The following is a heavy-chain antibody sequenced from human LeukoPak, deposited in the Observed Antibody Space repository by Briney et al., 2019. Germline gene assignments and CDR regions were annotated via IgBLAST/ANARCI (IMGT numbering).Heavy chain of an antibody. CDR2: ISYSGST. D-gene: IGHD3-10*01. CDR1: GGFNTHYY. V-gene: IGHV4-59*01. J-gene: IGHJ5*02. CDR3: AKLGVGNWFDP. Sequence: SETLSLTCSVSGGFNTHYYWSWIRQPPGKGLEWVGYISYSGSTSYNPSLRSRVTMSVDTSKNHFSLNLSSVTAADTAVYYCAKLGVGNWFDPWGQGTLVTVSS.